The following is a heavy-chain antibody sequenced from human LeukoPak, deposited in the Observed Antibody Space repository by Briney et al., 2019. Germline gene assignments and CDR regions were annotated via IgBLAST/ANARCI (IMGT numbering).Heavy chain of an antibody. Sequence: SETLSLTCAVYGGSFSGYYWSWIRQPPGKGLEWIGEINHSGSTNCNPSLKSRVTISVDTSKNQFSLKLSSVTAADTAVYYCAETVVDGSGSYDVWGQGTLVTVSS. D-gene: IGHD3-10*01. CDR2: INHSGST. CDR3: AETVVDGSGSYDV. CDR1: GGSFSGYY. V-gene: IGHV4-34*01. J-gene: IGHJ4*02.